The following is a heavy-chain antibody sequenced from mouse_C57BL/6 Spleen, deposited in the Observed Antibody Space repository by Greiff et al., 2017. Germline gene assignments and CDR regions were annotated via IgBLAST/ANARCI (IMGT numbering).Heavy chain of an antibody. V-gene: IGHV1-50*01. Sequence: QVQLQQPGAELVKPGASVKLSCKASGYTFTSYWMQWVKQRPGQGLEWIGEIDPSDSYTNYNQKFKGKATLTVDTSSSTAYMQLSSLTSEDSAVYYCARRRTAYYAMDYWGQGTSVTVSS. CDR3: ARRRTAYYAMDY. CDR1: GYTFTSYW. D-gene: IGHD1-2*01. J-gene: IGHJ4*01. CDR2: IDPSDSYT.